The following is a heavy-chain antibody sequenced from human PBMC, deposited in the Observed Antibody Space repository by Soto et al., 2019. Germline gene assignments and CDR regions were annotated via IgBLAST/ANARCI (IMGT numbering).Heavy chain of an antibody. Sequence: GASVKVSCKASGYTFTSYYMHWVRQAPGQGLEWMGTINPSGGSTSYAQKFQGRVTMTRDTSTSTVYMELSSLRSEDTAVYYCARAYDSSGYRTPSGMDVWGQGTTVTVSS. D-gene: IGHD3-22*01. CDR2: INPSGGST. J-gene: IGHJ6*02. V-gene: IGHV1-46*01. CDR3: ARAYDSSGYRTPSGMDV. CDR1: GYTFTSYY.